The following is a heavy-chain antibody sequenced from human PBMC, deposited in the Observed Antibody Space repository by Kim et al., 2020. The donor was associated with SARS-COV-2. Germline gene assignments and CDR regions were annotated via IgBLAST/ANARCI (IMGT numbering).Heavy chain of an antibody. J-gene: IGHJ4*02. D-gene: IGHD1-26*01. CDR1: GFTFSSYS. V-gene: IGHV3-21*01. Sequence: GGSLRLSCAASGFTFSSYSMNWVHQAPGKGLEWVSSISSSSIYTYYADSVRGRFTIYRDNAKNSLYLQMDSLRAEDTAVYYCARKRSGNQYPFEYWGQGTLVTVSS. CDR3: ARKRSGNQYPFEY. CDR2: ISSSSIYT.